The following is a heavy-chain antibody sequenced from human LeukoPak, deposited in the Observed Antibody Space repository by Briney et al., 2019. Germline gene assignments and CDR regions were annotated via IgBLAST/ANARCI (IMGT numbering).Heavy chain of an antibody. Sequence: GSLRLSCAASGFTFSSYAMSWVRQAPGKGLEWVSAISGSGGSTYYADSVKGRFTISRDNSKNTPYLQMNSLRAEDTAVYYCAKLVRRRGTYYDSSGYLSDYWGQGTLVTVSS. CDR1: GFTFSSYA. CDR3: AKLVRRRGTYYDSSGYLSDY. D-gene: IGHD3-22*01. V-gene: IGHV3-23*01. CDR2: ISGSGGST. J-gene: IGHJ4*02.